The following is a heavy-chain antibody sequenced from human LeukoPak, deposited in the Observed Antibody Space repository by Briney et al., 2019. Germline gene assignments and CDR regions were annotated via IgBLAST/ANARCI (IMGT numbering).Heavy chain of an antibody. V-gene: IGHV1-2*02. J-gene: IGHJ6*03. CDR3: ARGVTGAYYYYYMDV. CDR1: GYTFAGYY. Sequence: ASVKVSCKASGYTFAGYYMHWVRQAPGQGLEWMGWINPNSGGTNYAQKFQGRVTMTRDTSISTAYMELSSLRFDDSAVYYCARGVTGAYYYYYMDVWGKGTTVTVSS. CDR2: INPNSGGT. D-gene: IGHD2-21*02.